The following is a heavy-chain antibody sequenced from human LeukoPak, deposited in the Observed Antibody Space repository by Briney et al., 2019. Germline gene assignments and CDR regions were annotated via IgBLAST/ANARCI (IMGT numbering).Heavy chain of an antibody. CDR2: ISAYNGNT. V-gene: IGHV1-18*01. D-gene: IGHD5-24*01. J-gene: IGHJ4*02. Sequence: ASVKVSCKASGYTFTSYGISWVRQAPGQGLEWMGWISAYNGNTNYAQKLQGRVTMTTDTSTSTAYMELRSLRSDDTAVYYCARGFAGRDGYKTFDYWGQGTLVTVSS. CDR1: GYTFTSYG. CDR3: ARGFAGRDGYKTFDY.